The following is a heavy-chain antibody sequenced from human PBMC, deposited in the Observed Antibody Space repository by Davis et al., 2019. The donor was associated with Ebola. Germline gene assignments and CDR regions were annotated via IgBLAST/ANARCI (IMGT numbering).Heavy chain of an antibody. V-gene: IGHV1-8*01. CDR1: GYTFTSYD. J-gene: IGHJ6*02. Sequence: ASVKVSCKASGYTFTSYDINWVRQATGQGLEWMGWMNPNSGNTGYAQKFQGRVTMTRNTSISTAYMELSSLRSEDTAVYYCARGVIAARLHVNGMDVWGQGTTVTVSS. CDR3: ARGVIAARLHVNGMDV. CDR2: MNPNSGNT. D-gene: IGHD6-6*01.